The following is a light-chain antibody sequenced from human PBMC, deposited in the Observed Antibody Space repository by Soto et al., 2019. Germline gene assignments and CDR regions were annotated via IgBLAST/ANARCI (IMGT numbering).Light chain of an antibody. CDR1: SSDVGGYNY. CDR3: QSFDNGLLAYV. V-gene: IGLV2-8*01. Sequence: QSVLTQPPSASGSPGQSVAISCTGTSSDVGGYNYVSWYQQHPGKAPKLMIYEVNKRPSGVPGRFSASKSGTSASLAITGLQAEDEADYYCQSFDNGLLAYVFGTGTKVTVL. CDR2: EVN. J-gene: IGLJ1*01.